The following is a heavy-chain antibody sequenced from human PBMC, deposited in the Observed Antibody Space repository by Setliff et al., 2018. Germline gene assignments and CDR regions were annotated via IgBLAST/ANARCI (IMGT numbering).Heavy chain of an antibody. CDR2: VYYTGTT. V-gene: IGHV4-59*11. J-gene: IGHJ5*02. CDR3: AREVQGFDP. Sequence: LSLTCTVSGGSIGSHSWSWIRQPPGKGLEWIAYVYYTGTTIYNPSLKSRVTISTDTSKNQFSLKLNSVTAADTAVYYCAREVQGFDPWGQGTLVTVSS. CDR1: GGSIGSHS.